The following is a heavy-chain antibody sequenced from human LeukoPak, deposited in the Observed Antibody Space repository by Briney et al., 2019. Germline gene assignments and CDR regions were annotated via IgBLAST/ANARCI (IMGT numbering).Heavy chain of an antibody. CDR2: IIPSFGTV. V-gene: IGHV1-69*13. Sequence: SVKVSCKASGYTFTGYYMHWVRQAPGQGLEWMGAIIPSFGTVNYAQKFQGRVTITADESTSTAYMDLNYLRSDDTAVYFCARSTSAKEYSYGFHFDYWGQGTLVTVSS. D-gene: IGHD5-18*01. CDR3: ARSTSAKEYSYGFHFDY. J-gene: IGHJ4*02. CDR1: GYTFTGYY.